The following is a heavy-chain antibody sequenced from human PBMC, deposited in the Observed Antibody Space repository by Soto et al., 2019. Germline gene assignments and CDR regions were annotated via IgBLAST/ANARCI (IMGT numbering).Heavy chain of an antibody. Sequence: ASVKVSCKASGYTFTSYGISWARQAPGQGLEWMGWISAYNGNTNYAQKLQGRVTMTTDTSTSTAYMELRSLRSDDTAVYYFSRDRDTVLVPSAMGAFESWGQGTMVTV. CDR1: GYTFTSYG. J-gene: IGHJ3*02. CDR3: SRDRDTVLVPSAMGAFES. CDR2: ISAYNGNT. D-gene: IGHD2-2*01. V-gene: IGHV1-18*01.